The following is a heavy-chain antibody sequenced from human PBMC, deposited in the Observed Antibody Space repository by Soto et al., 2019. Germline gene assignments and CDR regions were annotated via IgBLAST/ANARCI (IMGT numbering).Heavy chain of an antibody. D-gene: IGHD2-2*03. CDR2: IYGGGNGP. V-gene: IGHV3-23*01. Sequence: EVQVLESGGGLVQPGGSLRLSCAATGFTFSDFAMSWVRQAPGKGLEWVSRIYGGGNGPHYADSVKGRVTISRDNSKNTLYLQMNSVRAEDTAVYYCANMEGMDPWAYSFDYWGQGTLVTVSS. CDR1: GFTFSDFA. CDR3: ANMEGMDPWAYSFDY. J-gene: IGHJ4*02.